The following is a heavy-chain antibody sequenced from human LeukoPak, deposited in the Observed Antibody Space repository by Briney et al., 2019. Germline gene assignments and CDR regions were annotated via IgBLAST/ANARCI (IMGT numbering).Heavy chain of an antibody. V-gene: IGHV3-30-3*01. CDR2: ISYDGSNK. Sequence: RGSLRLSCAASGFTFSSYAMHWVRQAPGKGLEWVAVISYDGSNKYYADSVKGRFTISRDNSKNTLYLQMNSLRAEDTAVYYCARSPGQLVRTHWFDPWGQGTLVTVSS. J-gene: IGHJ5*02. CDR3: ARSPGQLVRTHWFDP. CDR1: GFTFSSYA. D-gene: IGHD6-6*01.